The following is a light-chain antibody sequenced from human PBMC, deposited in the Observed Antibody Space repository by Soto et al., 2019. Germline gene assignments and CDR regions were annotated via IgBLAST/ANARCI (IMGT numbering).Light chain of an antibody. CDR2: GAS. J-gene: IGKJ1*01. Sequence: EIVLTQYPGTLSLSPGEIATLSCRASQSLTNNYCACYQQKPGRALRLLIDGASTRDIGIPDRFSGSGSGTDFTLTISRLEPEDVAVYYCQQYEAVVTFGQGTKVEI. CDR1: QSLTNNY. V-gene: IGKV3-20*01. CDR3: QQYEAVVT.